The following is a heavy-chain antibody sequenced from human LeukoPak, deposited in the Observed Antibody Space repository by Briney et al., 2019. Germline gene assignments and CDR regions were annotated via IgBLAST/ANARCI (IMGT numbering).Heavy chain of an antibody. CDR1: GGPMSSFY. V-gene: IGHV4-59*08. J-gene: IGHJ4*02. Sequence: SETLSLTCTVSGGPMSSFYWSWIRQPPGKGLEWIGYIYYGGSTNYNPSLKSRVTISVDTSKNQFSLKLSSVTAADTAVYYCARLYGGAWDYWGQGTLVTVSS. D-gene: IGHD1-26*01. CDR3: ARLYGGAWDY. CDR2: IYYGGST.